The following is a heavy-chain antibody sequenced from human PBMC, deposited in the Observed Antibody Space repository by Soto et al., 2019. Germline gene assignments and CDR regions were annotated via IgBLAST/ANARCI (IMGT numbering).Heavy chain of an antibody. CDR1: GGSFSGYY. J-gene: IGHJ6*02. CDR2: INHSGST. Sequence: PSETLSLTCAVYGGSFSGYYWSWIRQPPGKGLEWIGEINHSGSTNYNPSLKSRVTISVDTSKNQFSLKLSSVTAADTAVYYCARVRPIRGMDVWGQGTKVTVSS. CDR3: ARVRPIRGMDV. V-gene: IGHV4-34*01.